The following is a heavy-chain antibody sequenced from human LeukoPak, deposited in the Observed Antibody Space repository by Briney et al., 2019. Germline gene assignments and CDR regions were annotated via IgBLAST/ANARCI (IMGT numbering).Heavy chain of an antibody. Sequence: ASXXLSLTCAVYGGSFSGYYWSWIRQPPGKGLEWIGEINHSGSTNYNPSLKRRVTISVEKSKNQFSLKLSSVTAADTAVYYCARPKSYSWSYNYWGQGTLVTVSS. CDR2: INHSGST. CDR3: ARPKSYSWSYNY. CDR1: GGSFSGYY. D-gene: IGHD1-26*01. J-gene: IGHJ4*02. V-gene: IGHV4-34*01.